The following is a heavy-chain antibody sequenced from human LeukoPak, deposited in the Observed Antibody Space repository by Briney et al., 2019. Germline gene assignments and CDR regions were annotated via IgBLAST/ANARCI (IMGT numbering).Heavy chain of an antibody. Sequence: SETLSLTCTVSGGSISSSSYYGGWIRQPPGKGLEWIGSIYYSGSTYYNPSLKSRVTISVDTSKNQFSLKLSSVTAADTAVYYCARDLRVVPAAIPDGWFDPWGQGTLVTVSS. CDR1: GGSISSSSYY. CDR3: ARDLRVVPAAIPDGWFDP. V-gene: IGHV4-39*07. J-gene: IGHJ5*02. D-gene: IGHD2-2*02. CDR2: IYYSGST.